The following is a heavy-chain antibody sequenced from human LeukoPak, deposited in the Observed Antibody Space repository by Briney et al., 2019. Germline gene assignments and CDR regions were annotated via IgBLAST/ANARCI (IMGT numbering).Heavy chain of an antibody. J-gene: IGHJ4*02. V-gene: IGHV5-51*01. CDR3: ARPLAVAGTTGIGY. Sequence: GESLKISCKGFGYSFSSYWIGWVRLMPGKGLEWMGIIYPGDSDTRYSPSFQGQVSISADKSINTAYLQWSSLKASDTAMYYCARPLAVAGTTGIGYWGQGTLVTVSS. CDR2: IYPGDSDT. D-gene: IGHD6-19*01. CDR1: GYSFSSYW.